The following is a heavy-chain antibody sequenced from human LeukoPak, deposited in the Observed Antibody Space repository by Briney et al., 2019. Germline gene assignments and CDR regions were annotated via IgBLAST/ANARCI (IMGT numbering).Heavy chain of an antibody. Sequence: SETLSLTCAVYGGSFSGYYWSSIRQPPGKGLEWIGEINHSGSTNYNPSLKSRVTISVDTSKNQFSLKLSSVTAADTAVYYCARRYCSSTSCYSRGWFDPWGQGTLVTVSS. CDR2: INHSGST. CDR1: GGSFSGYY. D-gene: IGHD2-2*02. CDR3: ARRYCSSTSCYSRGWFDP. J-gene: IGHJ5*02. V-gene: IGHV4-34*01.